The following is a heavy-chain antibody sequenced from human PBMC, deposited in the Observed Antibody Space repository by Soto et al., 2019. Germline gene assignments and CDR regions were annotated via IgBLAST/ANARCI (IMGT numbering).Heavy chain of an antibody. Sequence: QVQLVESGGGVVQPGRSLRLSCAASGFSLSNYGMHLVRQAPGKGLEWVAVISYHGRDEYYADSVKGRFTISRDTSKNTLYLQMNTLRPEDTAVYYCVKDHLMNTVTTGGYWGQGTLVTVSS. D-gene: IGHD4-17*01. CDR1: GFSLSNYG. CDR3: VKDHLMNTVTTGGY. V-gene: IGHV3-30*18. J-gene: IGHJ4*02. CDR2: ISYHGRDE.